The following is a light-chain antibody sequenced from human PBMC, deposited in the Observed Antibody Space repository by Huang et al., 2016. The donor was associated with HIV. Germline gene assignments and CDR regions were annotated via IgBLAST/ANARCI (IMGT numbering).Light chain of an antibody. CDR1: KAARSDF. Sequence: VVMTQSPGTLSLSPGERASLSCMASKAARSDFLAWYQHKPGQAPRLLISGPSNRATGVPDRFSVSWSGTDFTLIIDRLEPEDFALYYCQQFGYSPFTFGGGTRLEI. J-gene: IGKJ4*01. CDR2: GPS. V-gene: IGKV3-20*01. CDR3: QQFGYSPFT.